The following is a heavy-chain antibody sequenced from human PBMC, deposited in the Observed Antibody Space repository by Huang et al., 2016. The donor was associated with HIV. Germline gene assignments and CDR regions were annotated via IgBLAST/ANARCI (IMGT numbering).Heavy chain of an antibody. CDR1: GGPFRSYS. Sequence: QVQLLQSGAEVKKPGSSVKVSCKAPGGPFRSYSFAWVRQAPGQGLEWMASLMPVLESPNYAQKLQGRVRVTADESTSTVYMELRDLRPDDTAVYFCARGSLEYSVSSSLDYWGQGTHVTVSS. V-gene: IGHV1-69*13. D-gene: IGHD4-4*01. J-gene: IGHJ4*02. CDR2: LMPVLESP. CDR3: ARGSLEYSVSSSLDY.